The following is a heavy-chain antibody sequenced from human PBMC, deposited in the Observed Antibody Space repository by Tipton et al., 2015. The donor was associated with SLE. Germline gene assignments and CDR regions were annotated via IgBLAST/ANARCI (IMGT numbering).Heavy chain of an antibody. CDR2: LYAGGST. Sequence: TLSLTCSVSGVSVSTSRYYWGWIRQFPGQGLEWVGSLYAGGSTSFHPSLKSRASISADASKNHFSLKLNSVTAADTAVYYCARGTVCSSTSCYANWFDPWGQGTLVTVSS. V-gene: IGHV4-39*02. D-gene: IGHD2-2*01. CDR3: ARGTVCSSTSCYANWFDP. CDR1: GVSVSTSRYY. J-gene: IGHJ5*02.